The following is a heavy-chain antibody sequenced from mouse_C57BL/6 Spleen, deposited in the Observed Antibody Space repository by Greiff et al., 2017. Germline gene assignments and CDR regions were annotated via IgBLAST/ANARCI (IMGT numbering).Heavy chain of an antibody. CDR3: ARGDYDGYFDV. CDR1: GYSITSGYD. Sequence: DVKLVESGPGMVKPSQSLSLTCTVTGYSITSGYDWHWIRHFPGNKLEWMGYISYSGSTNYNPSLKSRISITHDTSKNHFFLKLNSVTTEDTATYYCARGDYDGYFDVWGTGTTVTVSS. D-gene: IGHD2-4*01. CDR2: ISYSGST. V-gene: IGHV3-1*01. J-gene: IGHJ1*03.